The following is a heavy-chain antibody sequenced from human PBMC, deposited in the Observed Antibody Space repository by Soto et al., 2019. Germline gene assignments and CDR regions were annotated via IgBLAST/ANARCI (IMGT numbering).Heavy chain of an antibody. J-gene: IGHJ4*02. V-gene: IGHV3-23*01. D-gene: IGHD2-21*02. CDR1: GFTFSSYA. CDR3: AKDPEVVVTAPDY. Sequence: GGSLRLSCAASGFTFSSYAINWVRQAPGKGLEWVSAISGSGGSTYYVDSVKGRFTISRDNSRNTLYLQMNSLRAEDTAVYYCAKDPEVVVTAPDYWGQGTLVTVSS. CDR2: ISGSGGST.